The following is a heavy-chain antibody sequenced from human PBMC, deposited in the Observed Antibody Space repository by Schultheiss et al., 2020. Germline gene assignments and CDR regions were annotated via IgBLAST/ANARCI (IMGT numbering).Heavy chain of an antibody. CDR3: GKDLSYCSGGSCYTSWGVDV. CDR1: GFTFSNYW. J-gene: IGHJ6*02. D-gene: IGHD2-15*01. Sequence: GGSLRLSCAASGFTFSNYWMHWVRQAPVKGLVWVSRINNDGSSATYADSVKGRFTISRDNAKNTLYLQMDSLRAEDSAVYFCGKDLSYCSGGSCYTSWGVDVWGQGTTVTVSS. CDR2: INNDGSSA. V-gene: IGHV3-74*01.